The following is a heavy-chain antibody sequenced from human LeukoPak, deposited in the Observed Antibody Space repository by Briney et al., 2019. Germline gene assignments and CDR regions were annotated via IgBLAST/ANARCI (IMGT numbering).Heavy chain of an antibody. D-gene: IGHD5-18*01. V-gene: IGHV3-11*01. J-gene: IGHJ3*01. CDR3: ARKHSYGMGAFDV. Sequence: PGGSLRLSCAASGFTFSDYYMSWLRQAPGKGLEWVSYISSSGNTIYYADSVKGRFTISRDNAKNSLFLQMNSLRAEDTAVYYCARKHSYGMGAFDVWGQGTMVTVSS. CDR1: GFTFSDYY. CDR2: ISSSGNTI.